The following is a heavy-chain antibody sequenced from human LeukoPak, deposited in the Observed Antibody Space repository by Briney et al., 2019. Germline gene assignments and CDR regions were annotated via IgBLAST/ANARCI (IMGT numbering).Heavy chain of an antibody. D-gene: IGHD6-19*01. CDR2: TSTSGGSA. CDR3: AKQSRSSGWYPIDY. J-gene: IGHJ4*02. V-gene: IGHV3-23*01. CDR1: GFTFSNNA. Sequence: GGSLRLSCAASGFTFSNNAMSWVRQAPGKGLEWVSATSTSGGSAYYADSVKGRFTISRDNSKNTLYLQMNSLRAEDTAVYYCAKQSRSSGWYPIDYWGQGTLVTVSS.